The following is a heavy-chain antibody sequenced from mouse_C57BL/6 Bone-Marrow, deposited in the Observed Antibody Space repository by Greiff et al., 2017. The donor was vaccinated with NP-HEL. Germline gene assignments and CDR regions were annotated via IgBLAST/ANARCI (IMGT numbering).Heavy chain of an antibody. D-gene: IGHD1-1*01. J-gene: IGHJ2*01. Sequence: QVQLQQPGAELVKPGASVKLSCKASGYTFTSYWMHWVKQRPGQGLEWIGMIHPNSGSTNYNEKFKSKATLTVDKSSSTAYMQLSSLTPEDSAVYYCARKNYYGSSFDYWGQGTTLTVSS. CDR1: GYTFTSYW. CDR3: ARKNYYGSSFDY. V-gene: IGHV1-64*01. CDR2: IHPNSGST.